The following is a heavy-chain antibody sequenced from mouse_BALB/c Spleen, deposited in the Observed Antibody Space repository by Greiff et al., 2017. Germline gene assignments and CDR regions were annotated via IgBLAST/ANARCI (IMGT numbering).Heavy chain of an antibody. Sequence: EVKLMESGGGLVKPGGSLKLSCAASGFTFSDYYMYWVRQTPEKRLEWVATISDGGSYTYYPDSVKGRFTISRDNAKNTLYLQMSSLKSEDTALYYCARRYYGLYYFDYWGQGTTLTVSS. CDR2: ISDGGSYT. D-gene: IGHD1-2*01. CDR1: GFTFSDYY. V-gene: IGHV5-4*02. J-gene: IGHJ2*01. CDR3: ARRYYGLYYFDY.